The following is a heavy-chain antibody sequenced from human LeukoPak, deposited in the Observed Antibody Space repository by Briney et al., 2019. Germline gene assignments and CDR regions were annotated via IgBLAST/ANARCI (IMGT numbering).Heavy chain of an antibody. V-gene: IGHV3-21*01. CDR3: ARDERDYYGSIPDV. Sequence: GGSLRLSCAASGFTFSSYSMNWVRQAPGKGLEWVSSISSSSSSIYYADSVKGRLTISRDNAKNSLYLQMNSLRAEDTAVYYCARDERDYYGSIPDVWGQGTTVTVSS. CDR1: GFTFSSYS. D-gene: IGHD3-10*01. J-gene: IGHJ6*02. CDR2: ISSSSSSI.